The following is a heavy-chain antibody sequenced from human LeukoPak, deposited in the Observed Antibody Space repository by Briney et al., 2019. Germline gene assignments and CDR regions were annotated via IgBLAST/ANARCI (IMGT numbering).Heavy chain of an antibody. V-gene: IGHV1-8*02. Sequence: GASVKVSCKTSGYSFTSYNLHWVRQATGQGLEWMGWINPHSGKTGYAQKFQGRVTMTTDTSASTAYMELSSLRSEDTAVYYCARLSSHYGDYKVDPWGQGTLVTVSS. D-gene: IGHD4-17*01. CDR2: INPHSGKT. CDR1: GYSFTSYN. J-gene: IGHJ5*02. CDR3: ARLSSHYGDYKVDP.